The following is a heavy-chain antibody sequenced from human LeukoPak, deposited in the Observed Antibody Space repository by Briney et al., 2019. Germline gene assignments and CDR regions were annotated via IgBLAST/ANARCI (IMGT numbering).Heavy chain of an antibody. D-gene: IGHD3-16*01. CDR1: GYSFSTYW. CDR3: ARRSGGADY. Sequence: GESLQISCKGSGYSFSTYWIGWVRQTPGKGLEWMWIIYPGDSDTRYSPSFQGQVTISADKSITTAYLQWSSLQASDTAIYYCARRSGGADYWGQGTLVTVSS. V-gene: IGHV5-51*01. CDR2: IYPGDSDT. J-gene: IGHJ4*02.